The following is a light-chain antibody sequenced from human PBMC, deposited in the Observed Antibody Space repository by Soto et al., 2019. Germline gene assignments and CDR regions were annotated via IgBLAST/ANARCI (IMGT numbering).Light chain of an antibody. J-gene: IGKJ4*01. CDR2: GAS. CDR3: QQFSSYPLT. CDR1: HSVISN. Sequence: EIVMTQSKATLSVSPGEGATLSCRAIHSVISNLAWYQQKLGQAPRLLIYGASTRATGVPARFSGSGSGTEFTLTISSLQSEDFAVYYCQQFSSYPLTFGGGTNVDI. V-gene: IGKV3-15*01.